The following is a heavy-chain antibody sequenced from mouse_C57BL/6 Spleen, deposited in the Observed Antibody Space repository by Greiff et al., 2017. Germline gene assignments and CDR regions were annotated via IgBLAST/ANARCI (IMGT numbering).Heavy chain of an antibody. CDR3: ASPYYGSEYFDV. D-gene: IGHD1-1*01. Sequence: VQLQQSGAELVKPGASVKMSCKASGYTFTSYWITWVKQRPGQGLEWIGDIYPGSGSTNYNEKFKSKATLTVDTSSSTAYMQLSSLTSEDSAVYDCASPYYGSEYFDVWGTGTTVTVSS. CDR1: GYTFTSYW. V-gene: IGHV1-55*01. J-gene: IGHJ1*03. CDR2: IYPGSGST.